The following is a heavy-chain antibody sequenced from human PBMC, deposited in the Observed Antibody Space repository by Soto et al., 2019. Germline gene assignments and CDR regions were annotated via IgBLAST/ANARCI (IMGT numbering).Heavy chain of an antibody. J-gene: IGHJ6*03. CDR1: GFTFSSYW. D-gene: IGHD2-15*01. V-gene: IGHV3-74*01. Sequence: PGGSLRLSCAASGFTFSSYWMHWVRQAPGKGLVWVSRINSDGSSTNYADSVKGRFTISRDNAKNTLYLQMNNLRAEDTAVYYCAYCSGGRCYSYYSFMYVWGKGSTVTVSS. CDR2: INSDGSST. CDR3: AYCSGGRCYSYYSFMYV.